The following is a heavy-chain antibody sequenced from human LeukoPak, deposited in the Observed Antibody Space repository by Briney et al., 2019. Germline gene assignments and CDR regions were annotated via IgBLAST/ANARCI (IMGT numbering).Heavy chain of an antibody. D-gene: IGHD3-22*01. J-gene: IGHJ4*02. V-gene: IGHV5-10-1*01. Sequence: GESLKISCKGSGYSFTSYWISWVRQMPGKGLEWMGRIDPSDSYTNYSPSFRGHVTTSADKSISTAYLQWSSLKASDTAMYYCARLYYYDSSGYSDWGQGTLVTVSS. CDR3: ARLYYYDSSGYSD. CDR1: GYSFTSYW. CDR2: IDPSDSYT.